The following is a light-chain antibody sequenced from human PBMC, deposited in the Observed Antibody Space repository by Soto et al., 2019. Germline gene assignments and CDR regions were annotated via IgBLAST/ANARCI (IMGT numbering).Light chain of an antibody. CDR1: SSDVGHYSY. CDR3: CSYAGSSTLYV. Sequence: LTQPPSVSGSPGQSVTISCTGTSSDVGHYSYVSWYQQHPGKGPKLVIYDVTKRPSGVPDRFSGSKSGNTASLTISGLQAEDEADYYCCSYAGSSTLYVFGTGTKVTVL. J-gene: IGLJ1*01. CDR2: DVT. V-gene: IGLV2-11*01.